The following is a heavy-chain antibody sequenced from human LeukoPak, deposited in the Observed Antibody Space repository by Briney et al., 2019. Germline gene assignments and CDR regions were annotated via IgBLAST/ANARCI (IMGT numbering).Heavy chain of an antibody. V-gene: IGHV1-2*02. CDR2: INPNSGGT. D-gene: IGHD6-19*01. Sequence: ASVKVSCKASGYTFTGYYMHWVRQAPGQGLEWMGWINPNSGGTNYAQKFQGRVTMTRDTSISTAYMELSRLRSDDTAVYYCARDQGIAVAGTDGMDVWGKGTTVTVSS. CDR3: ARDQGIAVAGTDGMDV. CDR1: GYTFTGYY. J-gene: IGHJ6*04.